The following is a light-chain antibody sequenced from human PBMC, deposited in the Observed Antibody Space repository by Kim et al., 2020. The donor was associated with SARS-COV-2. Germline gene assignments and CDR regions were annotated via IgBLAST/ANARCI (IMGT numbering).Light chain of an antibody. CDR3: WSYAGSSVV. CDR2: DVS. CDR1: SSDVGGYNY. J-gene: IGLJ2*01. Sequence: LTQPRSVSGSPGQSVTISCTGTSSDVGGYNYVSWYQQHPGKAPKLMIYDVSKRPSGVPDRFSGSKSGNTASLTVSGLQAEDEADYYCWSYAGSSVVFGRGTQLTVL. V-gene: IGLV2-11*01.